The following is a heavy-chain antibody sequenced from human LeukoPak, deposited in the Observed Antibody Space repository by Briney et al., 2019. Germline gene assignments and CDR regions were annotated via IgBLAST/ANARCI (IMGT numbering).Heavy chain of an antibody. CDR2: IWYDGSNK. CDR1: GFTFSSYG. CDR3: ARAGPPAFDP. V-gene: IGHV3-33*01. Sequence: PGGSLRLSCAASGFTFSSYGMHWVRQAPGKGLEWVAVIWYDGSNKYYADSVKGRFTISRDNAKNSLYLQMNSLRAEDTAVYYCARAGPPAFDPWGQGTLVTVSS. J-gene: IGHJ5*02.